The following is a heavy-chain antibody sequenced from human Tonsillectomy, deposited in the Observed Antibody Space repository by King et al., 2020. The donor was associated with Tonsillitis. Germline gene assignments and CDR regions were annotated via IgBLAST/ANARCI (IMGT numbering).Heavy chain of an antibody. CDR2: IKQDGSEK. CDR1: GFTFSSYW. V-gene: IGHV3-7*03. D-gene: IGHD6-19*01. CDR3: ATQRGIAVAGTGYYYYGMDV. J-gene: IGHJ6*02. Sequence: VQLVESGGGLVQPGGSLRLSCAASGFTFSSYWMSWVRQAPGRGLEWVANIKQDGSEKYYVDSVKGRFTISRDNAKKSLYLQMNSLRAEDTAVYYCATQRGIAVAGTGYYYYGMDVWGQGTTVTVSS.